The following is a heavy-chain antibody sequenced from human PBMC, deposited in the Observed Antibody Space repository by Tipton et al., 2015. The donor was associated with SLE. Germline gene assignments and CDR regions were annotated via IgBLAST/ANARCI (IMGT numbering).Heavy chain of an antibody. D-gene: IGHD1-7*01. Sequence: SLRLSCAVSGFTFSRSWMHWVRQVPGQGLVWVARINTDGSRTDYADSVNGRFTISRDNTRNALYLQMYSLRAEDTAIYYCARIAGELRSDFWGQGTLVSVSS. CDR1: GFTFSRSW. V-gene: IGHV3-74*01. CDR3: ARIAGELRSDF. J-gene: IGHJ4*02. CDR2: INTDGSRT.